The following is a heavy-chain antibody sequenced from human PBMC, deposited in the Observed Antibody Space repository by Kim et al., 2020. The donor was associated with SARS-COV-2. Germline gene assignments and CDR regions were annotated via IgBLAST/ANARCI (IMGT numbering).Heavy chain of an antibody. J-gene: IGHJ4*02. CDR3: ARSQYGSGTHPFY. V-gene: IGHV4-31*02. D-gene: IGHD3-10*01. Sequence: YNPSLKSRVTISVDTSKNQFSLKLSSVTAADTAVYYCARSQYGSGTHPFYWGQGTLVTVSS.